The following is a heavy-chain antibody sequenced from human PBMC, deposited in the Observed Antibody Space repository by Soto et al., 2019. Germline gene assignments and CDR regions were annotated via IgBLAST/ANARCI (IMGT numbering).Heavy chain of an antibody. J-gene: IGHJ4*02. Sequence: EVQLVESGGGLVQPGGSLRLSCAASGFTFSSYDMHWVRQATGKGLEWVSAIGSAGDTYYPGSVKGRFTISRENAKNSLYLQMNSLRAEDTAVSYCARVKSSGWYFFDYWGQGTLVTVSS. CDR3: ARVKSSGWYFFDY. V-gene: IGHV3-13*01. CDR1: GFTFSSYD. CDR2: IGSAGDT. D-gene: IGHD6-19*01.